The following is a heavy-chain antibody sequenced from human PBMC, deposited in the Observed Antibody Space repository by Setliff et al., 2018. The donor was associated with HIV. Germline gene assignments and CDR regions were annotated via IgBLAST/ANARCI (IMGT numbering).Heavy chain of an antibody. Sequence: SETLSLTCTVSGGSISSGSYYWSWIRQPAGKGLEWIGRIYPSGNTNYNPSPKSRVTISVDTPKNQFSLKLSSVTAADTAVYYCARGRALGVWGQGTMVTVSS. V-gene: IGHV4-61*02. J-gene: IGHJ3*01. CDR2: IYPSGNT. CDR1: GGSISSGSYY. D-gene: IGHD3-3*02. CDR3: ARGRALGV.